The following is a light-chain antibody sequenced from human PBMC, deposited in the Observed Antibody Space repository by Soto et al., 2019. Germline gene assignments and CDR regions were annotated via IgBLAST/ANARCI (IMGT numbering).Light chain of an antibody. V-gene: IGLV2-14*01. J-gene: IGLJ2*01. CDR1: SSDVGGYNY. CDR3: SSYTSSSVV. CDR2: DVS. Sequence: QSALTQPASVSGSPGQSITISCTGTSSDVGGYNYVSWYQQHPGKAPKLMIYDVSNRPSGVSNRFSGSKSGNTASLTISGLQDEDEADYYCSSYTSSSVVFVGGTKRT.